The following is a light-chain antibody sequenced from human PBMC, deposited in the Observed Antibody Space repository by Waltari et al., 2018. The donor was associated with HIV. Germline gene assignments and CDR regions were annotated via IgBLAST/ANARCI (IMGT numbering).Light chain of an antibody. CDR2: DVN. Sequence: HSALTQPPSASGSPRQSVTVSCTGTSSDIGYFNYVSWYQQHPGKAPKLLIYDVNKRPSGVPDRFSASKSGATASLTVSGLLAEDEADYYCAAYAGNNIVIFGGGTKVTV. CDR3: AAYAGNNIVI. J-gene: IGLJ2*01. V-gene: IGLV2-8*01. CDR1: SSDIGYFNY.